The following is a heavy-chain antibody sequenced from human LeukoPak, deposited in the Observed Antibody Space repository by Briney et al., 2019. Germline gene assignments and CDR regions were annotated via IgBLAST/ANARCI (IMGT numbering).Heavy chain of an antibody. CDR3: VRYNCSGTTCSADVIDF. V-gene: IGHV5-51*01. CDR2: TFAGYSYT. CDR1: GYNFTPYW. D-gene: IGHD2-2*01. Sequence: GESLKISCQSSGYNFTPYWIVWVRQMPGKGLEWMGITFAGYSYTIYSPSFQGQVTISVDKSISTAYLQWSSLKASDTAMYYCVRYNCSGTTCSADVIDFWGQGSMVTVSS. J-gene: IGHJ3*01.